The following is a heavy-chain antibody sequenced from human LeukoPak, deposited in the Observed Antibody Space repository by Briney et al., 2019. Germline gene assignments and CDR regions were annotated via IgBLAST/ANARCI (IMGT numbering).Heavy chain of an antibody. V-gene: IGHV4-39*01. CDR3: ARGSGSRLHNYYYYMDV. D-gene: IGHD5-12*01. CDR2: IYYSGST. Sequence: SETLSLTCAVSGGSISNSHYWGWIRQPPGKGLEWIGSIYYSGSTYYNPSLKSRVIISVDTSKNQFSLKLTFVTAADTAIYYCARGSGSRLHNYYYYMDVWGKGTTVTVSS. J-gene: IGHJ6*03. CDR1: GGSISNSHY.